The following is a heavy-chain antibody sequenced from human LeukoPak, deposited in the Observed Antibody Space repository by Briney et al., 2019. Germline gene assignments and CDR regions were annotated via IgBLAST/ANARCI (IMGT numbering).Heavy chain of an antibody. D-gene: IGHD3-9*01. CDR2: ISPSGGGT. J-gene: IGHJ4*02. CDR1: GFTFSSYG. V-gene: IGHV3-21*01. CDR3: AGDPGEYDILTGFCCY. Sequence: GGSLRLSCAASGFTFSSYGMNWVRQAPGKGLEWISGISPSGGGTYYADSVKGRFTISRDNAKNSLYLQMNSLRAEDTAVYYCAGDPGEYDILTGFCCYWGQGTLVTVSS.